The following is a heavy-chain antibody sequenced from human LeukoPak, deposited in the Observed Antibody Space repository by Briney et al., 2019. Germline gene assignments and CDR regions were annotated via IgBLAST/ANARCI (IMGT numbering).Heavy chain of an antibody. V-gene: IGHV3-23*01. Sequence: PGGSLRLSCAASGFTFRSYVMSWVRQAPGKGLEWVSVISGSGDTTYYADSVKGQFTVSRDNSKNTLYLQMNSLRADDTAVYYCADITWTRGQSFDNWGQGTLVTVSA. CDR1: GFTFRSYV. J-gene: IGHJ4*02. CDR2: ISGSGDTT. D-gene: IGHD2-15*01. CDR3: ADITWTRGQSFDN.